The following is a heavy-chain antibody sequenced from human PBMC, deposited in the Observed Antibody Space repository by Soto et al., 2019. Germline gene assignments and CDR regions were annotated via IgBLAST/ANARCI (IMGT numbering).Heavy chain of an antibody. D-gene: IGHD2-2*01. CDR3: APPGVYCSSTSCYATFDY. V-gene: IGHV4-39*01. CDR1: GGSISSSSYY. J-gene: IGHJ4*02. CDR2: IYYSGST. Sequence: SETLSLTCTVSGGSISSSSYYWGWIRQPPGKGLEWIGSIYYSGSTYYNPSLKSRVTISLDTSKNQFSLKLSSVTAADTAVYYCAPPGVYCSSTSCYATFDYWGQGDMVTV.